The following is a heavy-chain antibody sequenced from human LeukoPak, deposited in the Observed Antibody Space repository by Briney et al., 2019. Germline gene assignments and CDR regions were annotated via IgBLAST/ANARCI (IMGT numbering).Heavy chain of an antibody. CDR2: INHSGST. J-gene: IGHJ5*02. D-gene: IGHD2-8*01. Sequence: PSETLSLTCAVYGGSFSGYYWSWIRQPPGKGLEWIGEINHSGSTNCNPSLKSRVTISVDTSKNQVSLKLSSVTAADTAVYYCARGSVVLMVYAIENWFDPWGQGTLVTVSS. CDR3: ARGSVVLMVYAIENWFDP. CDR1: GGSFSGYY. V-gene: IGHV4-34*01.